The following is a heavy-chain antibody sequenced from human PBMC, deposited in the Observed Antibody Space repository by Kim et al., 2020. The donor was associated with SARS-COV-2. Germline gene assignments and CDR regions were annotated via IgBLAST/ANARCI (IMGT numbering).Heavy chain of an antibody. J-gene: IGHJ4*02. D-gene: IGHD6-19*01. CDR3: ARHQGGSAVAVRRFGFDY. V-gene: IGHV4-59*08. Sequence: MRRVTISVDKSKNQFSLKLSSVTAADAAVYYCARHQGGSAVAVRRFGFDYWGQGTLVTVSS.